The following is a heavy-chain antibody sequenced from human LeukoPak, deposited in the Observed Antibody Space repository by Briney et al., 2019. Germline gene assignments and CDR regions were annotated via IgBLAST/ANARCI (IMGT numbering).Heavy chain of an antibody. V-gene: IGHV4-39*07. CDR3: ARAYGGNSQYFQH. Sequence: SETLSLTCTVSGGSISSSSYYWGWIRQPPGKGLEWIGSIYYSGSTYYNPSLKSRVTISLDTSKNQFSLKLSSVTAADTAVYYCARAYGGNSQYFQHWGQGTLVTASS. CDR1: GGSISSSSYY. CDR2: IYYSGST. J-gene: IGHJ1*01. D-gene: IGHD4-23*01.